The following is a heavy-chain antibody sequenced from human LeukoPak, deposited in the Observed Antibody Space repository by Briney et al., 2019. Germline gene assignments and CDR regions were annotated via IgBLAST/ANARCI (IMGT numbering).Heavy chain of an antibody. V-gene: IGHV1-2*02. D-gene: IGHD4-11*01. CDR3: ERNRMTRLAFDI. Sequence: ASVRVSCKASGYTFTVYYMHWVRQAPGQGVEWMGWINPNRGGTNYTQKLQGRGTMTRDTSTSTAYMEESRVRAGDTAVYVCERNRMTRLAFDIWGQGTMVTVSS. J-gene: IGHJ3*02. CDR2: INPNRGGT. CDR1: GYTFTVYY.